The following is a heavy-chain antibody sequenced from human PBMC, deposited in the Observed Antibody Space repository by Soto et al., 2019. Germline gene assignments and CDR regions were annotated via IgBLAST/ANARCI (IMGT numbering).Heavy chain of an antibody. CDR1: GYIFSDYG. CDR2: IIPYNDNT. CDR3: ARKPYSHYYGMDV. V-gene: IGHV1-18*01. D-gene: IGHD2-21*01. J-gene: IGHJ6*02. Sequence: ASVKVSCKASGYIFSDYGINWVRLAPGQGLEWMGWIIPYNDNTKYAENFQGRVTLTTDTSTNTVYMELRSLTPDDTGVYFCARKPYSHYYGMDVWGQGTSVTVSS.